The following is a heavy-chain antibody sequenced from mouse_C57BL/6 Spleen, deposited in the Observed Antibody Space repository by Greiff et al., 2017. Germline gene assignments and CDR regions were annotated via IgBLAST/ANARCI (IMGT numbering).Heavy chain of an antibody. Sequence: EVMLVESGGGLVKPGGSLTLSCAASGFTFSSYTMSWVRQTPEKRLEWVATISGGGGNTYYPASVKGRFTISRGNAKNTLYLQMSRLRSEDTALYYCARHDYGSFWFAYWGQGTLVTVSA. CDR3: ARHDYGSFWFAY. CDR1: GFTFSSYT. CDR2: ISGGGGNT. J-gene: IGHJ3*01. V-gene: IGHV5-9*01. D-gene: IGHD1-1*01.